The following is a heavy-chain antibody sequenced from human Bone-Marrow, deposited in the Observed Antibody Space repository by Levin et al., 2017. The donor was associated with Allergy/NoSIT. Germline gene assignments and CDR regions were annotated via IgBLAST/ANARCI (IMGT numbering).Heavy chain of an antibody. D-gene: IGHD3-22*01. J-gene: IGHJ4*02. Sequence: ETLSLTCAASGFTFSSYAMSWVRQAPGKGLEWVSAISGSGGSTYYADSVKGRFTISRDNSKNTLYLQMNSLRAEDTAVYYCAKDRVRNKYYDSSGYPDNVYYFDYWGQGTLVTVSS. V-gene: IGHV3-23*01. CDR2: ISGSGGST. CDR1: GFTFSSYA. CDR3: AKDRVRNKYYDSSGYPDNVYYFDY.